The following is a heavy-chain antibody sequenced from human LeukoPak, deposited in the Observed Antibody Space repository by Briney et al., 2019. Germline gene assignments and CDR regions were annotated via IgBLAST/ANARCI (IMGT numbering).Heavy chain of an antibody. J-gene: IGHJ4*02. CDR3: ARDPGGWYCSSTSCYYY. Sequence: GGSLRLSCAASGFTFRSYSMNWVRQAPGKGLEWVSYISSSSSTIYYADSVKGRFTTSRDNAKNSLYLQMNSLRAEDTAVYYCARDPGGWYCSSTSCYYYWGQGTLVTVSS. V-gene: IGHV3-48*01. CDR1: GFTFRSYS. CDR2: ISSSSSTI. D-gene: IGHD2-2*01.